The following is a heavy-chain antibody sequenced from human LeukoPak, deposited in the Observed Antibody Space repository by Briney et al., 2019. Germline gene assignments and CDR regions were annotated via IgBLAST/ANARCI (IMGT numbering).Heavy chain of an antibody. CDR2: ISAFNGIT. V-gene: IGHV1-18*01. J-gene: IGHJ4*02. D-gene: IGHD1-14*01. CDR1: GFTFTSYG. Sequence: ASVKVSCTASGFTFTSYGFSWVRQAPGQGLEWMGWISAFNGITNYAQKVQGRVTMTTDTSTSAAYMELRSLRSDDTAVYYCAREAAGQANRDFFDYWGQGTLVTVSS. CDR3: AREAAGQANRDFFDY.